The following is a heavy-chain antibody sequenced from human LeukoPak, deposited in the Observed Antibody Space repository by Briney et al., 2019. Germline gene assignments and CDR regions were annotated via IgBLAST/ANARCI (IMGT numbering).Heavy chain of an antibody. CDR3: SREDPGFSWCYLCGSLVGRGNY. CDR1: GFTFSSYA. V-gene: IGHV3-30-3*01. D-gene: IGHD2-15*01. CDR2: ISYDGSNK. J-gene: IGHJ4*02. Sequence: GGSLRLTCAASGFTFSSYAMHWVRQAPGKGLEWVAVISYDGSNKYYADSVKGRFTISRDNSKNTLYLQMNSLRAEDTAVYYCSREDPGFSWCYLCGSLVGRGNYWGQGTLVTVSS.